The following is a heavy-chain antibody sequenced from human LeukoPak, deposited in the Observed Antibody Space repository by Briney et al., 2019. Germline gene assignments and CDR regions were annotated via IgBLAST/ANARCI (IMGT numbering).Heavy chain of an antibody. J-gene: IGHJ4*02. V-gene: IGHV3-23*01. CDR2: ISDRGGST. CDR1: GFTFQNYA. CDR3: AKVGDGDYGGFFDY. D-gene: IGHD4-17*01. Sequence: PGGSLRLSCTASGFTFQNYAMHWVRQVPGKGLEWVSSISDRGGSTYYADSVRGRFTISRDNSKNTRYLQMNSLRAEDTAVYYCAKVGDGDYGGFFDYWGQGTLVTVSS.